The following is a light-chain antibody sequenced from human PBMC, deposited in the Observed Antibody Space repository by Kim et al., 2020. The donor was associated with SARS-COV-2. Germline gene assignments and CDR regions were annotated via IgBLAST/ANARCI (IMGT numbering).Light chain of an antibody. V-gene: IGKV1-17*01. CDR1: QGIGNG. CDR2: GAS. J-gene: IGKJ5*01. CDR3: LQHRTYPST. Sequence: ASVGDRVTITCRASQGIGNGLGWYQQNPGRAPKRLIYGASNLQSGVPSRFSGSGSETEFTLTISSLQPEDFATYFCLQHRTYPSTFGGGTRVEIK.